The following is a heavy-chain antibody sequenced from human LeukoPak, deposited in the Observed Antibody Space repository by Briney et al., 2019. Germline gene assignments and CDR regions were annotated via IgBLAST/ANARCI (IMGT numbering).Heavy chain of an antibody. CDR1: GYTFTSYY. CDR3: ARAHYDILTGYYRFDY. CDR2: INPSGGST. J-gene: IGHJ4*01. D-gene: IGHD3-9*01. Sequence: ASVKVSCKASGYTFTSYYMHWVRQAPGQGLEWMGIINPSGGSTSYAQKFQGRVTMTRDTSTSTVYMELSSLRSEDTAVYYCARAHYDILTGYYRFDYWGQGTLVTVSS. V-gene: IGHV1-46*01.